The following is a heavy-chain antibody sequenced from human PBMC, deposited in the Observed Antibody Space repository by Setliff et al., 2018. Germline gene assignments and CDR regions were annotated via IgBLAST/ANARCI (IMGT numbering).Heavy chain of an antibody. CDR3: ARANKKLDYYYYYYMDV. D-gene: IGHD1-1*01. Sequence: KTSETLSLTCAVYGGSFSAHYWSWIRQSPGKGLEWLGEIGYGETTKYNPSLKSRVSISIDKSRNQFSLELTSVTAADTAVYYCARANKKLDYYYYYYMDVWGKGTTVTVSS. CDR1: GGSFSAHY. CDR2: IGYGETT. V-gene: IGHV4-34*01. J-gene: IGHJ6*03.